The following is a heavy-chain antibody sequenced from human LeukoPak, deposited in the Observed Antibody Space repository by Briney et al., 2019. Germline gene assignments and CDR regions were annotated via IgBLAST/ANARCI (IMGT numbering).Heavy chain of an antibody. V-gene: IGHV3-49*02. Sequence: GRFTISSDDSKSIAYLQMNSLKTEDTAVYYCTRVDLRFLEWLAFDYWGRGTLVTVSS. J-gene: IGHJ4*02. D-gene: IGHD3-3*01. CDR3: TRVDLRFLEWLAFDY.